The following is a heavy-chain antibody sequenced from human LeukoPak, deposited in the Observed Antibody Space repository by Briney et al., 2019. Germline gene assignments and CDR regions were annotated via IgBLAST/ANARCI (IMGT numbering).Heavy chain of an antibody. CDR1: GGSISSYY. Sequence: SETLSPTCTVSGGSISSYYWSWIRQPPGKGLEWIGYIYYSGRTNYNPSLKSRVTISVDTSKNQFSLKLTSVTAADTAVYYCARHVEQWLTPFDYWGQGTLVTVSS. CDR3: ARHVEQWLTPFDY. D-gene: IGHD6-19*01. V-gene: IGHV4-59*08. CDR2: IYYSGRT. J-gene: IGHJ4*02.